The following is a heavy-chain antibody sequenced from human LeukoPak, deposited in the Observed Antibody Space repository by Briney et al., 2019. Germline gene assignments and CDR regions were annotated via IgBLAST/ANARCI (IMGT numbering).Heavy chain of an antibody. J-gene: IGHJ4*02. CDR3: AKAGYTSSWPLDY. V-gene: IGHV3-23*01. D-gene: IGHD6-13*01. CDR1: GFTFSNAW. Sequence: GGSLRLSCAASGFTFSNAWMSWVRQAPGKGLEWVSALSGSGSTTYYADSVKGRFTISRDNSKNTLFLEMNSLSVEDTAVYYCAKAGYTSSWPLDYWGQGTQVTVSS. CDR2: LSGSGSTT.